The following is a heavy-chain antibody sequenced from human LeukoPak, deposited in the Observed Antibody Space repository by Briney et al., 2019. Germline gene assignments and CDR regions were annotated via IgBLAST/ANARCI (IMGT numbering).Heavy chain of an antibody. CDR2: IKPDGSEE. CDR3: AREGY. V-gene: IGHV3-7*01. CDR1: GFSFSSNW. J-gene: IGHJ4*02. Sequence: GGSLRLSCAASGFSFSSNWMSWVRQAPGKGLEWVANIKPDGSEEYYVDPVKGRFTISRDNAKNSLSLQMTSLRVDDTAVYYCAREGYWGQGTLVSVSS.